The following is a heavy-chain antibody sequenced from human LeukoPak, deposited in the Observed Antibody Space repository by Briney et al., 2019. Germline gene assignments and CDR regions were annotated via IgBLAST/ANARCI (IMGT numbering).Heavy chain of an antibody. J-gene: IGHJ4*02. Sequence: GALVKVSCKASGYTFKNYDINWVRQATGQGLEWMGWMNSNSGNTGFAQKFQDRVSMTRDTSINTAYMELTSLRSGDTAVYYCARATPGGLHGYSFDYWGQGTVVTVYS. D-gene: IGHD5-24*01. CDR1: GYTFKNYD. CDR2: MNSNSGNT. CDR3: ARATPGGLHGYSFDY. V-gene: IGHV1-8*02.